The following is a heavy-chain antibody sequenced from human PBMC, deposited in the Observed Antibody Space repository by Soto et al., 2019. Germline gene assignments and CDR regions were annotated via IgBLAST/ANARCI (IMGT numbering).Heavy chain of an antibody. Sequence: QVQLVESGGGVVQPGRSLRLSCAASGFTFSSYGMHWVRQAPGKGLEWVAVISYDGSNKYYADSVKGRFTISRDNSKNTLYRQMNRLGAADTAVYYCAKGLDVVRWWFDPWGQGTLVTVSS. CDR3: AKGLDVVRWWFDP. CDR1: GFTFSSYG. V-gene: IGHV3-30*18. CDR2: ISYDGSNK. D-gene: IGHD3-10*01. J-gene: IGHJ5*02.